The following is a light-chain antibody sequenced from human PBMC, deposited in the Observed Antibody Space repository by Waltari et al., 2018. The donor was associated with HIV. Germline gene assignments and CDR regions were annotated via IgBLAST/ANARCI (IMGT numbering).Light chain of an antibody. J-gene: IGLJ2*01. V-gene: IGLV1-51*02. Sequence: QSLLTQPPSVSAAPGQRVTISCSGSSPNVGKRPVYRYQQSPGAAPKLLIYENYQRPSAIPDRFSGSKSGSSATLDITGLQAEDEADYYCGAWDDSLRAGIFGGGTKLSVL. CDR1: SPNVGKRP. CDR3: GAWDDSLRAGI. CDR2: ENY.